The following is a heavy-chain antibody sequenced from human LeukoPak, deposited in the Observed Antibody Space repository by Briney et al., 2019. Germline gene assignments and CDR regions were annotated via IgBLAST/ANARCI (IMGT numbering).Heavy chain of an antibody. CDR2: IIPSDGYT. CDR3: ARPSSGYLDY. Sequence: EASVKVSCKASGYTFTSYYMHWVRQAPGPGLEWMGTIIPSDGYTSYAQRFQDRVTMTRDMSSSTVYMELSSLRSEDTAVYYCARPSSGYLDYWGQGTLVTVSS. J-gene: IGHJ4*02. CDR1: GYTFTSYY. D-gene: IGHD3-22*01. V-gene: IGHV1-46*01.